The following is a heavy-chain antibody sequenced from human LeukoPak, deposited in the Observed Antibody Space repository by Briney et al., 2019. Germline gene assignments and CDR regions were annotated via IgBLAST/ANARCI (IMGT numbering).Heavy chain of an antibody. D-gene: IGHD5-18*01. CDR3: ARDRTRYSYCPYDAFDI. CDR2: IIPIFGTA. CDR1: GGTFSSYA. J-gene: IGHJ3*02. Sequence: SVKVSCKASGGTFSSYAISWVRQAPGQGLEWMGGIIPIFGTANYAQKFQGRVTITADESTSTAYMELSSLRSEDTAVYYCARDRTRYSYCPYDAFDIWGQGTMVTVSS. V-gene: IGHV1-69*13.